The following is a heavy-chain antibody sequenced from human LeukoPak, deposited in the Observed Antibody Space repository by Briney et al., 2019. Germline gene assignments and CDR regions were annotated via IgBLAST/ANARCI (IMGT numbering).Heavy chain of an antibody. Sequence: PGGSLRLSCAASGFTFSSYGMHWVRQAPGKGLEWVAFIRYDGSNKYYADSVKGRFTISRDNSKNTLYLQMNSLRTEDTAVYYCAKVGLEGYYFDYWGQGTLVTVSS. V-gene: IGHV3-30*02. CDR3: AKVGLEGYYFDY. CDR2: IRYDGSNK. D-gene: IGHD3-3*01. J-gene: IGHJ4*02. CDR1: GFTFSSYG.